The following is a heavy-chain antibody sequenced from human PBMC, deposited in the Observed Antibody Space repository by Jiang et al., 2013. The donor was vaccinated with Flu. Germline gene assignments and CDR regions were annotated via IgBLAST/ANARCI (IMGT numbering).Heavy chain of an antibody. D-gene: IGHD6-13*01. CDR3: ARGRWHSSSWKTFTY. J-gene: IGHJ4*02. CDR2: IWYDGSNK. V-gene: IGHV3-33*01. Sequence: PGKGLEWVAVIWYDGSNKYYADSVKGRFTTSRDNSKNTLYLQMNSLRAEDTAVYYCARGRWHSSSWKTFTYWGQGTLVTVSS.